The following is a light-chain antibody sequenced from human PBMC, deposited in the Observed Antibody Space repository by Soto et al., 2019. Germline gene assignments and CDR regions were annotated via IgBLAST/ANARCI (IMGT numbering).Light chain of an antibody. CDR3: QSYDSSLSGSVV. CDR1: SSSIGAGYD. J-gene: IGLJ2*01. V-gene: IGLV1-40*01. Sequence: QPVLTQPPSVSRVPGQRVTVSCTGSSSSIGAGYDVHWYQQLPGTAPKLLIYGNINRPSGVPDRFSGSRSGTSASLAITGLQAEDEADYYCQSYDSSLSGSVVFGGGTKLTVL. CDR2: GNI.